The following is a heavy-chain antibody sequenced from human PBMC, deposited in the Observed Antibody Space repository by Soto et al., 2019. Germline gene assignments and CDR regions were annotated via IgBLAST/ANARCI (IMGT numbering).Heavy chain of an antibody. Sequence: GSLRLSCAASGFTFSSYSMNWVRQAPGKGLEWVSSISSSSSYIYYADSVKGRFTISRDNAKNSLYLQMNSLRAEDTAVYYCARNLISPFYYYYGMDVWGQGTTVTVSS. CDR3: ARNLISPFYYYYGMDV. V-gene: IGHV3-21*01. CDR1: GFTFSSYS. J-gene: IGHJ6*02. CDR2: ISSSSSYI. D-gene: IGHD3-22*01.